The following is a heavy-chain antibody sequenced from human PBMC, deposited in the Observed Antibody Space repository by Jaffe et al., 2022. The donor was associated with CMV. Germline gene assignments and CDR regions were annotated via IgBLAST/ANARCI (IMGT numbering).Heavy chain of an antibody. V-gene: IGHV3-9*01. CDR3: AKDRINDYGDLRSAYFDY. CDR1: GFTFDDYA. CDR2: ISWNSGSI. J-gene: IGHJ4*02. Sequence: EVQLVESGGGLVQPGRSLRLSCAASGFTFDDYAMHWVRQAPGKGLEWVSGISWNSGSIGYADSVKGRFTISRDNAKNSLYLQMNSLRAEDTALYYCAKDRINDYGDLRSAYFDYWGQGTLVTVSS. D-gene: IGHD4-17*01.